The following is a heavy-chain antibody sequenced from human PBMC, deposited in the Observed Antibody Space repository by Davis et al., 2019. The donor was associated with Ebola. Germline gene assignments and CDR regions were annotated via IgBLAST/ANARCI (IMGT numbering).Heavy chain of an antibody. Sequence: SLKISCAASGFTFDDYAMHWVRQAPGKGLEWVSGIRWNSGSIGYADSVKGRFTISRDNAKNSLYLQMNSLRAEDTALYYCAEDFRGGSGSWDWCDPWGQGTLVTVSS. CDR3: AEDFRGGSGSWDWCDP. V-gene: IGHV3-9*01. CDR2: IRWNSGSI. J-gene: IGHJ5*02. CDR1: GFTFDDYA. D-gene: IGHD3-10*01.